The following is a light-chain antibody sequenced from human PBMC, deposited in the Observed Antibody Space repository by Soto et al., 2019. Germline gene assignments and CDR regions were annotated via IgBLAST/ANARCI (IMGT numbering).Light chain of an antibody. CDR1: NIGSYN. Sequence: SYELSQPPSVSVAPGQTARITCGGNNIGSYNVHWYQQKPGLAPVLVVYDDRDRPSGIPERFSGSNSGNTAALTISRVEAGDEADYYRQVWDTTSDHFLFGTGTKGTVL. V-gene: IGLV3-21*02. CDR2: DDR. CDR3: QVWDTTSDHFL. J-gene: IGLJ1*01.